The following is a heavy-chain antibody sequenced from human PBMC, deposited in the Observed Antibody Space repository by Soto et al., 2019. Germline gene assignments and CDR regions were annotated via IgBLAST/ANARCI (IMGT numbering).Heavy chain of an antibody. CDR3: ARGSKTYDILTGYYNDYYYGMDV. CDR1: GGTFSSYA. CDR2: IIPTFGTA. V-gene: IGHV1-69*13. J-gene: IGHJ6*02. D-gene: IGHD3-9*01. Sequence: ASVKVSCKASGGTFSSYAISWVRQAPGQGLEWMGGIIPTFGTANYAQKFQGRVTITADESTSTAYMELSSLRSEDTAVYYCARGSKTYDILTGYYNDYYYGMDVWGQGTTVTVSS.